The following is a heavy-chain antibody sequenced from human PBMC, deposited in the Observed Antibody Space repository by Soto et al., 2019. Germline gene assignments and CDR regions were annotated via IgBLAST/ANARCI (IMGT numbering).Heavy chain of an antibody. D-gene: IGHD3-10*01. J-gene: IGHJ4*02. CDR1: GFTFTNAW. Sequence: GGSLRLSCAASGFTFTNAWFNWVRQAPGKGLEWVGRIKTQNDGGTTDYAAPVKDRFTISRDDSKNTLYLQMNSLKTEDTGVYFCTADLPTSIPRGDSWGKGTLVTVSS. CDR2: IKTQNDGGTT. V-gene: IGHV3-15*07. CDR3: TADLPTSIPRGDS.